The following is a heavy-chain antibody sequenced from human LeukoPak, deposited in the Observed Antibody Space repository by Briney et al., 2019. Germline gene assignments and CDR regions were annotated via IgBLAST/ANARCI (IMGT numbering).Heavy chain of an antibody. CDR3: AKSFWSGYYYYYGMDV. CDR2: ISGSGGSI. Sequence: GESLRLSCTASGFTFSNYAMTWVRQAPGKGLEWVSTISGSGGSIHHADSVKGRFTISRDNSKNTLYLQMNSLRAEDTAVYYCAKSFWSGYYYYYGMDVWGQGTTVTVSS. V-gene: IGHV3-23*01. CDR1: GFTFSNYA. J-gene: IGHJ6*02. D-gene: IGHD3-3*01.